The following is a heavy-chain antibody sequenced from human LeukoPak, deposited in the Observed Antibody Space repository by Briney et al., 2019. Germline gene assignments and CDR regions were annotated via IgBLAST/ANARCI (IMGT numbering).Heavy chain of an antibody. CDR3: ARALLGYSYDASYFDL. D-gene: IGHD5-18*01. CDR1: GFTFSSHG. J-gene: IGHJ4*02. V-gene: IGHV3-33*01. Sequence: SLRLSYAASGFTFSSHGMHWVRQDPGKGLNWEAVIWYDASKIYHADSGKGRFTVSRDNSKNTLYLQMNSLRAEDTAVYYCARALLGYSYDASYFDLWGQGTLVSVSS. CDR2: IWYDASKI.